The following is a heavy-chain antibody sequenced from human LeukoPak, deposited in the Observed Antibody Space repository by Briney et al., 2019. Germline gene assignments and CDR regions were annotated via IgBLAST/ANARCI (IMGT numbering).Heavy chain of an antibody. CDR1: GGSISSSSYY. CDR2: IYYSGST. V-gene: IGHV4-39*01. J-gene: IGHJ4*02. D-gene: IGHD3-22*01. CDR3: ARGNNYYDSSGLDY. Sequence: PSETLSLTCTVSGGSISSSSYYWGWIRQPPGKGLEWIGSIYYSGSTYYNPSLKSRVTISVDTSKNQFSLKLSSVTAADTAVYYCARGNNYYDSSGLDYWGQGTLVTVSS.